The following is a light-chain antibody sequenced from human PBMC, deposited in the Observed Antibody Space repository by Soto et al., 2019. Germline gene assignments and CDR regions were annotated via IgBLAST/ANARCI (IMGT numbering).Light chain of an antibody. V-gene: IGKV1-5*03. J-gene: IGKJ1*01. CDR1: QSISSL. Sequence: DIQMTQSPSTLSASVGDRLTIPCRASQSISSLLAWYQQKPGKAPKLLIYKASSLESGVPSRFSGSGSGTEFTLTISSLQPDDFATYYCQHYNSYSEAFGQGTKVDIK. CDR3: QHYNSYSEA. CDR2: KAS.